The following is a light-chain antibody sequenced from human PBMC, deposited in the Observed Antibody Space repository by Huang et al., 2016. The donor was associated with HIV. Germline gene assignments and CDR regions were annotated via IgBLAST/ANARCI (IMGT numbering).Light chain of an antibody. CDR2: GEA. J-gene: IGKJ1*01. CDR1: QSVSGSY. V-gene: IGKV3-20*01. Sequence: EIVLMQYPGTLSLAPGERATLSCRASQSVSGSYLAWYQQKPGHAPRLLIYGEASSRARLPDTIRRCASGPELPLIISSLEHEEVAVYSCQQHATSPPGPFGQGTMVEI. CDR3: QQHATSPPGP.